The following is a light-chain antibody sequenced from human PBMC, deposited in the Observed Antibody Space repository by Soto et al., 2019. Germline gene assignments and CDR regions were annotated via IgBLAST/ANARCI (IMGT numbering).Light chain of an antibody. Sequence: EIVLTQSPGTLSLSPGERATLSCRASQSVSSSYLAWYQQKPGQAPRLLIYDVSNRATGIPARFSGSASGTDFTLTISRLEPEDFAVYFCQQYSDLPMTFGQGTRLEIK. V-gene: IGKV3-20*01. CDR2: DVS. CDR1: QSVSSSY. CDR3: QQYSDLPMT. J-gene: IGKJ5*01.